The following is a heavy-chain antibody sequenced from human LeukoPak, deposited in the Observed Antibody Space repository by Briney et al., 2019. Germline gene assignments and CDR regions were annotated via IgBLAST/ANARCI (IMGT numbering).Heavy chain of an antibody. CDR3: ARVSRGEYYGSGSYYNVRSYYFDY. D-gene: IGHD3-10*01. CDR1: GFTFSSYS. V-gene: IGHV3-21*01. J-gene: IGHJ4*02. CDR2: ISSSSSYI. Sequence: GGSLRLSCAASGFTFSSYSMNWVRQAPGKGLEWVSSISSSSSYIYYADSVKGRFTISRDNAKNSLYLQMNSLRAEDTAVYYCARVSRGEYYGSGSYYNVRSYYFDYWGQGPLVTVSS.